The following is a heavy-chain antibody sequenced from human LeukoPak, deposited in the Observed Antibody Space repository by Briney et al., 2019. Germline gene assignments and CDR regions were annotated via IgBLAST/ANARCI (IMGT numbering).Heavy chain of an antibody. D-gene: IGHD3-16*01. Sequence: AGSLRLSCAASRLIFSSYGMHWVRQAPGEGLEWVAYIRHDESKTFYADSVKGRFTISRDNSKNTLYLQMHSLRAEDTALYYCAKPVIPSAYQGTYYMDVWGKGTTVTVSS. CDR1: RLIFSSYG. CDR3: AKPVIPSAYQGTYYMDV. CDR2: IRHDESKT. V-gene: IGHV3-30*02. J-gene: IGHJ6*03.